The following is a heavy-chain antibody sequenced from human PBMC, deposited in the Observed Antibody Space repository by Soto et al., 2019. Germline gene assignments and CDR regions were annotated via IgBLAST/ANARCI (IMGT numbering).Heavy chain of an antibody. V-gene: IGHV1-18*01. CDR3: AREAPGIAAATPVDY. CDR1: GYTFTSYG. CDR2: ISAYNGNT. J-gene: IGHJ4*02. D-gene: IGHD6-13*01. Sequence: ASVKVSCKASGYTFTSYGISWVRQAPGQGLEWMGWISAYNGNTNYAQKLQGRVTMTTDTSTSTAYMELRSLRSDDTAVYYCAREAPGIAAATPVDYWGQGTLVTVSS.